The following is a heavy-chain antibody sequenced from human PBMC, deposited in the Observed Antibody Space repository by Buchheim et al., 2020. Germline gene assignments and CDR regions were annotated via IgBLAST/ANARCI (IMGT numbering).Heavy chain of an antibody. Sequence: QLQLQESGPGLVKPSETLSLTCTVSGGSISDSTYYWGWIRQPPGKGLEWIGTIYYSGNTYYNPSLKSLVTISVDTSKHQFSLNLNSVTAADTAVYYCARHRGYGSSWYYFDYWGQGTL. D-gene: IGHD6-13*01. CDR3: ARHRGYGSSWYYFDY. V-gene: IGHV4-39*01. CDR2: IYYSGNT. J-gene: IGHJ4*02. CDR1: GGSISDSTYY.